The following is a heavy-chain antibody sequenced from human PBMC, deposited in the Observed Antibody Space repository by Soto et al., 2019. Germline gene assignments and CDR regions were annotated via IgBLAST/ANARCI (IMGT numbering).Heavy chain of an antibody. CDR1: GFTLNNYG. Sequence: EVQLLESGGGLVQPGGSLRLSCAASGFTLNNYGMSWVRQAPGKGLEWVSAISPNGQGIYYADSVKGRFIISKDNSKNTVFLHMDSLTADDTAVYYCAKDRGYPRYYFHYWGQGTLVTVSS. J-gene: IGHJ4*02. V-gene: IGHV3-23*01. D-gene: IGHD6-13*01. CDR3: AKDRGYPRYYFHY. CDR2: ISPNGQGI.